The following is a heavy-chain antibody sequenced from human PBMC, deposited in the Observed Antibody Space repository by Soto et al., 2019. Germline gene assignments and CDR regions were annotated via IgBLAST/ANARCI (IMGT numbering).Heavy chain of an antibody. CDR1: GYTFTSYG. D-gene: IGHD3-16*02. CDR3: ARDRLRLGELSLIGYFDY. CDR2: ISAYNGNT. J-gene: IGHJ4*02. V-gene: IGHV1-18*01. Sequence: ASVKVSCKASGYTFTSYGISWVRQAPGQGLEWMGWISAYNGNTNYAQKLQGRVTMTTDTSTSTAYMELRSLRSDDTAVYYCARDRLRLGELSLIGYFDYWGRGTLVTVSS.